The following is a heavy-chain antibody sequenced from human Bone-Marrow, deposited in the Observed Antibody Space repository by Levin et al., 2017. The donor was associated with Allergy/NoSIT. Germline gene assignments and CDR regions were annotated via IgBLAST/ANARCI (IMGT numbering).Heavy chain of an antibody. Sequence: GGSLRLSCKGSGYSFSSHWIGWVRQMPGKGLEWMGIIFPADSDARYSPSFQGQVIISADKSTNTLYLQWSSLKASDTAMYYCARWALGRYGNAFDLWGQETMVTVS. CDR2: IFPADSDA. CDR3: ARWALGRYGNAFDL. CDR1: GYSFSSHW. J-gene: IGHJ3*01. V-gene: IGHV5-51*01. D-gene: IGHD3-16*01.